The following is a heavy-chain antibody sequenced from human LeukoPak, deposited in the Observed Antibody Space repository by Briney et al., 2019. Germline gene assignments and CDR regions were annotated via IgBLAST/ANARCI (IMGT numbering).Heavy chain of an antibody. Sequence: SETLSLTCTVSGGSISSYYWSWIRQPPGKGLVWIGYIYYIGSTNYNPSLKSRVTISVDTSKNQFSLKLSSVTAADTAVYYCARDLTGSGSYYNSGGYYYYYYYMDVWGKGTTVTISS. V-gene: IGHV4-59*01. CDR3: ARDLTGSGSYYNSGGYYYYYYYMDV. CDR2: IYYIGST. D-gene: IGHD3-10*01. J-gene: IGHJ6*03. CDR1: GGSISSYY.